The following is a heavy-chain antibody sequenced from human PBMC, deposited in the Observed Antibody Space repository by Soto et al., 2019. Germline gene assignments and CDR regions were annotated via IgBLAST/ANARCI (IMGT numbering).Heavy chain of an antibody. CDR1: GGSVSSGSYY. J-gene: IGHJ4*02. D-gene: IGHD3-10*01. V-gene: IGHV4-61*01. CDR2: IYYSGST. CDR3: ARDFSGPDDY. Sequence: SETLSLTCTVSGGSVSSGSYYWSWIRQPPGKGLGWIGYIYYSGSTNYNPSLKSRVTISVDTSKNQFSLKLSSVTAADTAVYYCARDFSGPDDYWGQGTLVTVSS.